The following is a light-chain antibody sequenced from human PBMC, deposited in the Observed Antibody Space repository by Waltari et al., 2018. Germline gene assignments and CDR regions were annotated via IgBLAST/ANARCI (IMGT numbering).Light chain of an antibody. J-gene: IGKJ3*01. CDR3: QQSYSRPLFT. Sequence: DIQMTQSPSSLSASVGDRVTITCRASQTISRYLNWYRQRQGKAPDLLISSASTLQSGVPSRFSGSGSGTDFTLSIDTLQPEDFATYFCQQSYSRPLFTFGPGTKVYL. CDR1: QTISRY. CDR2: SAS. V-gene: IGKV1-39*01.